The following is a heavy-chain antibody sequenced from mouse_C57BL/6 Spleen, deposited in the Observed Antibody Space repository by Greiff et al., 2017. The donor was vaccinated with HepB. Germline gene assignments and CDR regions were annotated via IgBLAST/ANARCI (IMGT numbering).Heavy chain of an antibody. CDR2: ISDGGSYT. V-gene: IGHV5-4*01. CDR3: ARDPLYDFYYAMDY. D-gene: IGHD2-4*01. CDR1: GFTFSSYA. Sequence: EVMLVESGGGLVKPGGSLKLSCAASGFTFSSYAMSWVRQTPEKRLEWVATISDGGSYTYYPDNVKGRFTISRDNAKNNLYLQMSHLKSEDTAMYYCARDPLYDFYYAMDYWGQGTSVTVSS. J-gene: IGHJ4*01.